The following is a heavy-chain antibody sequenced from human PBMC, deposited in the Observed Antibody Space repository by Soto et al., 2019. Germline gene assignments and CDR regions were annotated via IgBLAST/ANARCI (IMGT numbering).Heavy chain of an antibody. J-gene: IGHJ5*02. CDR2: ISGSGGST. CDR3: AKQQHQLLWSDWFDP. D-gene: IGHD2-2*01. CDR1: GFTVCSYA. V-gene: IGHV3-23*01. Sequence: HWGSLGVSCAASGFTVCSYAMSGVRKTPGKGLEWVSAISGSGGSTYYADSVKGRFTISRDNSKNTLYLQMNSLRAEDTAVYYCAKQQHQLLWSDWFDPWGQGTLVTVSS.